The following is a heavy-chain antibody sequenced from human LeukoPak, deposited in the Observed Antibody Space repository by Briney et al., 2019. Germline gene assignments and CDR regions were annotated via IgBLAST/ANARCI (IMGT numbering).Heavy chain of an antibody. Sequence: GGSLRLSCAASGFTFSSYAMHWVRQAPGKGLEWVAVISYDGSNKYYADSVKGRFTISRDNSKNTLYLQMNSLRAEDTAVYYCARSYGDYGGVFDYWGQGTLVTVSS. V-gene: IGHV3-30-3*01. CDR3: ARSYGDYGGVFDY. J-gene: IGHJ4*02. CDR2: ISYDGSNK. CDR1: GFTFSSYA. D-gene: IGHD4-17*01.